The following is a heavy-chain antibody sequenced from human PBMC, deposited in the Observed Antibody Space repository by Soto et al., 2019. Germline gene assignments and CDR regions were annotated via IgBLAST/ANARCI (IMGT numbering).Heavy chain of an antibody. J-gene: IGHJ4*02. D-gene: IGHD2-21*02. V-gene: IGHV4-39*01. CDR2: IHYGGNA. Sequence: QLQLQESGPGLVGPSETLSLTCTVSGGSINTYNLFWAWVRQPPGKGLEWIASIHYGGNAYYSPSPTXRXTXXRDTSKNRVSLELRSVTAADTAVYYCARVNVTLDLWGQGTLVTVSS. CDR3: ARVNVTLDL. CDR1: GGSINTYNLF.